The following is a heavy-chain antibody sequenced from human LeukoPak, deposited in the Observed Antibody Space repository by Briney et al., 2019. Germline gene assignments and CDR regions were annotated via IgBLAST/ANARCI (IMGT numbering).Heavy chain of an antibody. CDR3: ARVVVLGSLYYYYGMDV. D-gene: IGHD3-22*01. J-gene: IGHJ6*02. V-gene: IGHV4-59*01. CDR1: GGSISSYY. CDR2: IYYSGST. Sequence: PSETLSLTCTVSGGSISSYYWSWIRQPPGKGLEWIGYIYYSGSTNYNPSLKSRVTISVDTSMNQFSLKLSSVTAADTAVYYCARVVVLGSLYYYYGMDVWGQGTTVTVSS.